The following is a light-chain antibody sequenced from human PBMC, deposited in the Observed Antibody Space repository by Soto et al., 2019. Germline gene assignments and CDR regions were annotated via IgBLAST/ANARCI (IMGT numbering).Light chain of an antibody. CDR1: QSVLYSSNNKNY. Sequence: DIVMTQSPDSLAVSLGERATINCKSSQSVLYSSNNKNYLAWYQQKPGQPPKLLIYWASTRESGVPDRFSGSGSGTDFTLTISSLQAEDVPVYYCQQYYNSPITFGQGTRLEIK. CDR2: WAS. CDR3: QQYYNSPIT. V-gene: IGKV4-1*01. J-gene: IGKJ5*01.